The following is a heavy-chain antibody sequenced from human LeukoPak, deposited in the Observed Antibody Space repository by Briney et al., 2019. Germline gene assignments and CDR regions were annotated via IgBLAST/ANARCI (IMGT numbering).Heavy chain of an antibody. CDR2: INHSGST. CDR3: ASTYYDDSSGYYYPFDY. D-gene: IGHD3-22*01. Sequence: PSETLSLTCAVYGGSFSGYYWSWIRQPPGKGLEWIGEINHSGSTNYNPSLKSRVTISVDTSKNQFSLKLSSVTAADTAVYYCASTYYDDSSGYYYPFDYWGQGTLVTVSS. CDR1: GGSFSGYY. J-gene: IGHJ4*02. V-gene: IGHV4-34*01.